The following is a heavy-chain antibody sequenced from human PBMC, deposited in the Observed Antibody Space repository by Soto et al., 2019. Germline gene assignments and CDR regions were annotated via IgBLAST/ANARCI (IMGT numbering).Heavy chain of an antibody. D-gene: IGHD6-19*01. V-gene: IGHV3-30*18. CDR1: GFTFSSYG. Sequence: GGSLRLSCAASGFTFSSYGMHWVRQAPGKGLEWVAVISYDGSNKYYADSVKGRFTISRDNSKNTLYLQMNSLRAEDTAVYYCAKDHRGAVAGELDIWGQGTMVTVSS. CDR2: ISYDGSNK. J-gene: IGHJ3*02. CDR3: AKDHRGAVAGELDI.